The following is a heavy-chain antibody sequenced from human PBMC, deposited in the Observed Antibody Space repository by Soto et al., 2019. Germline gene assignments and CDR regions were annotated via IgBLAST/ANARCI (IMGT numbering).Heavy chain of an antibody. V-gene: IGHV1-69*01. CDR1: GGTFSSYA. CDR2: IIPSFGTG. J-gene: IGHJ4*02. Sequence: QVHLVQSGAEVKRPGSSVKVSCKASGGTFSSYAISWVRQAPGQGLEWMGGIIPSFGTGNYKQNLQGRVTITADESTSTVYMELSSLTSGDTAVYYCARERGGYNRGDFEFWGQGTLVTVSS. D-gene: IGHD5-12*01. CDR3: ARERGGYNRGDFEF.